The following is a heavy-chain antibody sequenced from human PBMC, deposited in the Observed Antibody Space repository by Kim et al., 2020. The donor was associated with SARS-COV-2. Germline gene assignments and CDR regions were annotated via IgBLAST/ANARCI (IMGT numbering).Heavy chain of an antibody. Sequence: GGSLRLSCAASGFTFSSYAMSWVRQAPGKGLEWVSAISGSGGSTYYADSVKGRFTISRDNSKNTLYLQMNSLRAEDTAVYYCAKDWEYSGYDSLFFFDYWGQGTLVTVSS. J-gene: IGHJ4*02. CDR1: GFTFSSYA. D-gene: IGHD5-12*01. CDR3: AKDWEYSGYDSLFFFDY. V-gene: IGHV3-23*01. CDR2: ISGSGGST.